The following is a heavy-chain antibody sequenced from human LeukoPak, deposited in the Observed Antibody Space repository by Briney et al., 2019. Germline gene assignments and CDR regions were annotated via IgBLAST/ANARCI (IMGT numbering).Heavy chain of an antibody. D-gene: IGHD3-16*01. CDR3: ARDLRGSEGIN. CDR2: MNPNSGNT. J-gene: IGHJ4*02. V-gene: IGHV1-8*01. Sequence: ASVKVSCKASGYTFTSYDINWVRQATGQGLEWMGWMNPNSGNTGYAQKLQGRVTMTTDTSTSTAYMELRSLRSDDTAVYYCARDLRGSEGINWGQGTLVTVSS. CDR1: GYTFTSYD.